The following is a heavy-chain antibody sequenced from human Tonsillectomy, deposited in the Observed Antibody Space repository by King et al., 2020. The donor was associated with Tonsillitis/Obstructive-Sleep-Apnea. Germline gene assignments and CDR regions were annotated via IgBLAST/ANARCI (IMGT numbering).Heavy chain of an antibody. CDR2: IGYDGSNK. Sequence: VQLVESGGGVVQPGRSLRLSCAASGFTFSTYGMHWVRQAPGKGLEWVAVIGYDGSNKYYADSVKGRFTISRDNSKNTLYLQMNSLRAEDTAVYYCARSRENTDYWGQGTLVTVSS. V-gene: IGHV3-33*01. CDR1: GFTFSTYG. D-gene: IGHD1/OR15-1a*01. CDR3: ARSRENTDY. J-gene: IGHJ4*02.